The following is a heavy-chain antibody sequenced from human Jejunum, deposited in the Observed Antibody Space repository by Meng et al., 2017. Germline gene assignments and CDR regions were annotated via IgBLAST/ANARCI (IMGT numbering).Heavy chain of an antibody. V-gene: IGHV1-69*01. Sequence: QVQLVQSGAEVKQPGSSVKVSCQASGGTFSAFAITWVRQAPGQGLEWMGGIIPMLRSANYAQKFQGRVTITADESTSTAYMELSSLRSDDTAVYYCARGGVSYQLLTRLTYWGQGTLVTVSS. CDR2: IIPMLRSA. CDR1: GGTFSAFA. D-gene: IGHD3-10*01. CDR3: ARGGVSYQLLTRLTY. J-gene: IGHJ4*02.